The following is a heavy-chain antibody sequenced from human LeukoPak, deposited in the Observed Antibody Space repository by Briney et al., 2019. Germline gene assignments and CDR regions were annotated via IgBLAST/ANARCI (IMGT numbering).Heavy chain of an antibody. CDR1: GFTFSSYA. CDR3: AREYCSSTSCYFNYYYGMDV. Sequence: GGSLRLSCAASGFTFSSYAMSWVRQAPGKGLEWVSSISSSSSYIYYADSVKGRFTISRDNSKNTLYLQMNSLRPEDTAVYYCAREYCSSTSCYFNYYYGMDVWGQGTTVTVSS. V-gene: IGHV3-21*01. D-gene: IGHD2-2*01. J-gene: IGHJ6*02. CDR2: ISSSSSYI.